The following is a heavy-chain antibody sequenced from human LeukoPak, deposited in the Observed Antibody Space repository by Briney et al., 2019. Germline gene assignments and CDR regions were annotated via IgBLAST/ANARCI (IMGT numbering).Heavy chain of an antibody. CDR1: GGSISSTSYY. CDR3: ARSDIAMVIAY. CDR2: IYYSGST. J-gene: IGHJ4*02. V-gene: IGHV4-39*01. Sequence: SETLSLTCTVSGGSISSTSYYWGWIRQPPGKGLEWIGSIYYSGSTYYNTFLKIRVTISVDTSKNQFSLKLSSVTAADTAVYYCARSDIAMVIAYWGQGTLVTVSS. D-gene: IGHD5-18*01.